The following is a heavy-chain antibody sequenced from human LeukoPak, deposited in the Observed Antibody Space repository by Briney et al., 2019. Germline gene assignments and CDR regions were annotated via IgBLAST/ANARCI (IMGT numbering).Heavy chain of an antibody. CDR1: GVTFVSYA. CDR2: ISYDGSNK. CDR3: ARGSQQLVGSVDY. V-gene: IGHV3-30*04. Sequence: GGSLRLSCAASGVTFVSYARHWGRQAPGKGLEWVAVISYDGSNKYYADSVKGRFTISRDNSKNTLYLQMNSLRAEDTAVYYCARGSQQLVGSVDYWGQGTLVTVSS. J-gene: IGHJ4*02. D-gene: IGHD6-13*01.